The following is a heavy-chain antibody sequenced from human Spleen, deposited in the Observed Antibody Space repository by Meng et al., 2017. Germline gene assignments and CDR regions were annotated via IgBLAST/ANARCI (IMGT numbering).Heavy chain of an antibody. CDR1: GYTFTING. V-gene: IGHV1-18*01. D-gene: IGHD3-22*01. CDR3: ARDVYDGSGYRENRFDP. CDR2: NSVYNGNT. J-gene: IGHJ5*02. Sequence: VQLVQSGAEWKKPGASVKASGKASGYTFTINGISWVRQAPGQGGEGMGWNSVYNGNTIYAQKLQGRVTVTTDTSKSTAYMELRSLRSDDTAVYYCARDVYDGSGYRENRFDPWGQGTLVTVSS.